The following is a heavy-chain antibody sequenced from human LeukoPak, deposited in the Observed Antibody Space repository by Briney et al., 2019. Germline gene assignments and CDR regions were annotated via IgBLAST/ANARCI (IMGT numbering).Heavy chain of an antibody. V-gene: IGHV4-39*02. Sequence: AETLSLTCFVSGDSITSRSFYWGWILQPPGKNLEWIGNVYYSGRTSYNPSLKTRVTISVDTSRNHFSLKLTSVTAADTAVYYCARRGNGSFYYFDDWGQGTLVTVSS. D-gene: IGHD1-26*01. CDR2: VYYSGRT. CDR3: ARRGNGSFYYFDD. J-gene: IGHJ4*02. CDR1: GDSITSRSFY.